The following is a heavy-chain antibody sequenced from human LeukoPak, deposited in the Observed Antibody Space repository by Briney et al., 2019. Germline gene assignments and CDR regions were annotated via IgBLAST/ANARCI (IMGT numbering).Heavy chain of an antibody. J-gene: IGHJ4*02. D-gene: IGHD3-22*01. V-gene: IGHV4-59*01. Sequence: PSETLSLTCTVSGGSISTYYWTWIRQPPGKGLEWIGYIYYSGSTNYNPSLKSRVTMSVDTSMNQFSLKLSSVTAADTAVYYCARGSYSSGYYGYVDCWGQGTLVTVSS. CDR1: GGSISTYY. CDR3: ARGSYSSGYYGYVDC. CDR2: IYYSGST.